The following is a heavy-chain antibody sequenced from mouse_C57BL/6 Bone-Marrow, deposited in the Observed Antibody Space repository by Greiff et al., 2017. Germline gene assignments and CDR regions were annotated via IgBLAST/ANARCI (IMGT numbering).Heavy chain of an antibody. CDR3: TCNYVDY. CDR1: GFNIKDDY. CDR2: IDPENGDT. Sequence: EVQLVESGAELVRPGASVKLSCTASGFNIKDDYMHWVKQRPEQGLEWIGWIDPENGDTEYASKFQGKATITADTSSNTAYLQLSSLTSEDTAVYYCTCNYVDYWGQGTTLTVSS. J-gene: IGHJ2*01. V-gene: IGHV14-4*01.